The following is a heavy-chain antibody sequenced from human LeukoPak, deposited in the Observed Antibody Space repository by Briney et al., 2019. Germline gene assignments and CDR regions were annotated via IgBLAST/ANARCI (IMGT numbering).Heavy chain of an antibody. D-gene: IGHD3-3*01. CDR3: ARRGLGAARNWFDP. Sequence: SETLSLTCTVSGASVSSYYWSWIRQPPGKGPEWIGYFSYSGSTDYNPSLKSRVTISVDKSKNQFSLKLSSVTAADTAVYYCARRGLGAARNWFDPWGQGTLVTVSS. V-gene: IGHV4-59*02. J-gene: IGHJ5*02. CDR2: FSYSGST. CDR1: GASVSSYY.